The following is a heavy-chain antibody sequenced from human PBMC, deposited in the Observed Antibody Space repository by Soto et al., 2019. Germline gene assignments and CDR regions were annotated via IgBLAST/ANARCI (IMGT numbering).Heavy chain of an antibody. CDR3: AKDVVVGATTGLGDYYYYYGMDV. Sequence: PGGSLRLSCGASGFTFSSYGMHWVRQAPGKGLEWVAVISYDGSNKYYADSVKGRFTISRDNSKNTLYLQMNSLRAEDTAVYYCAKDVVVGATTGLGDYYYYYGMDVWGQGTTVTVSS. J-gene: IGHJ6*02. CDR1: GFTFSSYG. D-gene: IGHD1-26*01. CDR2: ISYDGSNK. V-gene: IGHV3-30*18.